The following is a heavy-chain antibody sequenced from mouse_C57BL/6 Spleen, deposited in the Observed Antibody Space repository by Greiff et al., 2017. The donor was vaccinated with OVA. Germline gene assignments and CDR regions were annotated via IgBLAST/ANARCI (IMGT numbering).Heavy chain of an antibody. CDR2: INPNNGGT. Sequence: VQLKESGPELVKPGASVKIPCKASGYTFTDYNMDWVKQSHGKSLEWIGDINPNNGGTIYNQKFKGKATLTVDKSSSTAYMELRSLTSEDTAVYYCARSGDYYGSSHWYFDVWGTGTTVTVSS. CDR1: GYTFTDYN. J-gene: IGHJ1*03. D-gene: IGHD1-1*01. V-gene: IGHV1-18*01. CDR3: ARSGDYYGSSHWYFDV.